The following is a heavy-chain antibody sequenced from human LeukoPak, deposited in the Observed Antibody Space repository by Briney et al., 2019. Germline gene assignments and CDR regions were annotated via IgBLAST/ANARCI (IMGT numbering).Heavy chain of an antibody. D-gene: IGHD1-26*01. V-gene: IGHV4-39*01. Sequence: PSETLSLTCTVSGGSISSSGYYWGWIRQPPGKGLEWIASIYYSGSTYYNPSLKSRVTISVDTSKHQLSLKLSSLTAADTAVYYCARHEYSGSYYGLSWFDPWGKGTLATVSS. CDR3: ARHEYSGSYYGLSWFDP. CDR2: IYYSGST. J-gene: IGHJ5*02. CDR1: GGSISSSGYY.